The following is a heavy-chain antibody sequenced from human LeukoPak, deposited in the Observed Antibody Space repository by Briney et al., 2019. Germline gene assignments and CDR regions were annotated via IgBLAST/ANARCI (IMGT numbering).Heavy chain of an antibody. D-gene: IGHD3-10*01. CDR2: ILPVFGTS. CDR3: ARDHRGFYYGSGNYYYLDV. J-gene: IGHJ6*03. V-gene: IGHV1-69*13. CDR1: GGTYNNYA. Sequence: GASVKVSCKASGGTYNNYAITWVRQAPGQGLEWVGGILPVFGTSNYAQRFQGRDTITADESTGTTYMELSSLRSEDTAVYYCARDHRGFYYGSGNYYYLDVWGKGTTVTVSS.